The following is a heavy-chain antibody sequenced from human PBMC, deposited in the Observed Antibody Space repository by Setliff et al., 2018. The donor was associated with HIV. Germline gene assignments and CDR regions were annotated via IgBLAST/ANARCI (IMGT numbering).Heavy chain of an antibody. CDR3: ARSYYGVPYN. Sequence: SETLSLTCGVYGVSFSDYFWSWIRQSPGKGLEWIGEINHSGSTNYNPSLKSRVTISVDTSKKQFSLSLSSVTGADSAVYYCARSYYGVPYNWGQGILVTVSS. J-gene: IGHJ4*02. D-gene: IGHD2-21*01. CDR1: GVSFSDYF. V-gene: IGHV4-34*01. CDR2: INHSGST.